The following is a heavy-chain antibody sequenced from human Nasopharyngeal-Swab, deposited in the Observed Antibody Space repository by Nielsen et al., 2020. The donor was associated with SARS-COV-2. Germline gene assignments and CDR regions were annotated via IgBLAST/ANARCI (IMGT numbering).Heavy chain of an antibody. CDR3: ARDPEYSSFPTYYFDY. CDR1: GYTFTSYY. J-gene: IGHJ4*02. V-gene: IGHV1-46*01. Sequence: ASVKVSCKASGYTFTSYYMHWVRQAPGQGLEWMGIINPSGGSTSYAQKFQGRVTMNRDTSTSTVYMELSSLRSEDTAVYYCARDPEYSSFPTYYFDYWGQGTLVTVSS. CDR2: INPSGGST. D-gene: IGHD6-6*01.